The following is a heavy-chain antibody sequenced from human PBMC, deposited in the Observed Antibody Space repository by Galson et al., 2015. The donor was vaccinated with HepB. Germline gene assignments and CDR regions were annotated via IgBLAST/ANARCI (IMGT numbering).Heavy chain of an antibody. J-gene: IGHJ2*01. CDR3: ASAGSGSYYVSEGYFDL. Sequence: SLRLSCAASGFTVSSNYMSWVRQAPGKGLEWVSVIYSGGSTYYADSVKGRFTISRDNSKNTLYLQMNSLRAEDTAVYYCASAGSGSYYVSEGYFDLWGRGTLVTVSS. V-gene: IGHV3-53*01. CDR1: GFTVSSNY. CDR2: IYSGGST. D-gene: IGHD1-26*01.